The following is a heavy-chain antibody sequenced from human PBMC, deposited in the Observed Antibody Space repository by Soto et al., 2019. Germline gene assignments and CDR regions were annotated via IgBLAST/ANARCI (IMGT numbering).Heavy chain of an antibody. CDR1: GVSISSGGYY. Sequence: PSETLSLTCTVSGVSISSGGYYWSWIRQHPGKGLEWIGYIYYSGTTYYNPSLKSQVTISVDRSKNQFSLKLSSVTAADTAVYYCARHFSVDYFDYWGQGALVTVSS. CDR2: IYYSGTT. CDR3: ARHFSVDYFDY. V-gene: IGHV4-39*01. J-gene: IGHJ4*02.